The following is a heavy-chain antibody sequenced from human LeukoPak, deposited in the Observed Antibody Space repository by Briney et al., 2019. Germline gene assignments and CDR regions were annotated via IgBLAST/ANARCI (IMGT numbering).Heavy chain of an antibody. CDR3: AGGTAVYDSSGYYVNWFDP. J-gene: IGHJ5*02. CDR2: IYYSGST. V-gene: IGHV4-59*01. D-gene: IGHD3-22*01. CDR1: GGSISSYS. Sequence: SETLSLTCTVSGGSISSYSWSWIRQPAGKGLEWIGYIYYSGSTNYNPSLKSRVTISVDTSKNQFSLKLSSVTAADTAVYYCAGGTAVYDSSGYYVNWFDPWGQGTLVTVSS.